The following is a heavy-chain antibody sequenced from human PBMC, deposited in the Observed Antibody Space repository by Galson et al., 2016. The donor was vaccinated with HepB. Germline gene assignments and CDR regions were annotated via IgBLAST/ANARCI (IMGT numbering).Heavy chain of an antibody. CDR2: SYGDGST. V-gene: IGHV3-53*01. CDR1: GFTLSSHS. Sequence: SLRLSCAASGFTLSSHSMNWVRQAPGKGLEWLSVSYGDGSTYYAESVRGRFTISRDNSKNSVFLQMNNLRAEDTAVYYCARDPGFRNGMNVWGQGTTVTVSS. J-gene: IGHJ6*02. CDR3: ARDPGFRNGMNV.